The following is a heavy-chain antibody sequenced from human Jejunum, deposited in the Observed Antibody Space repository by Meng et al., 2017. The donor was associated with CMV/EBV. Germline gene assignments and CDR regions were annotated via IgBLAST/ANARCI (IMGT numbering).Heavy chain of an antibody. Sequence: GSVSSTFSSWGWFRQPPGRGLEWIGTFFYSGSTQYSPSLKSRVTISVDTSQSQFSLKVRSVTAADTAVYYCARLYDTSGYSNWYFDLWGRGTLVTVSS. CDR2: FFYSGST. D-gene: IGHD3-22*01. V-gene: IGHV4-39*01. CDR3: ARLYDTSGYSNWYFDL. J-gene: IGHJ2*01. CDR1: GSVSSTFSS.